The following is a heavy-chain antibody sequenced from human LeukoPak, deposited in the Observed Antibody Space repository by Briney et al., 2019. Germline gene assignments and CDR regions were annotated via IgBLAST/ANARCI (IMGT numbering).Heavy chain of an antibody. D-gene: IGHD3-22*01. J-gene: IGHJ4*02. CDR1: GGTFSSYA. Sequence: SVKVSCTASGGTFSSYAISWVRQAPGQGLEWMGGIIPIFGTANYAQKFQGRVTITADESTSTAYMELSSLRSEDTAVYYCARSIQYYYDSSGYYYPSVTSALDYWGQGTLVTVSS. CDR2: IIPIFGTA. V-gene: IGHV1-69*13. CDR3: ARSIQYYYDSSGYYYPSVTSALDY.